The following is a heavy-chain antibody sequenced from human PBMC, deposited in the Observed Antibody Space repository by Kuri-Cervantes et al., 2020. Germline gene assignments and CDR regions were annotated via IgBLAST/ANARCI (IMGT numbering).Heavy chain of an antibody. Sequence: SETLSLTCAVYGGSFSGYYWSWIRQPPGKGLEWIGEINHSGSTNYNPSLKSRVTISVDTSKNQFSLKLSSVTAADAAVYYCAREKKWLPRRNWFDPWGQGTLVTVSS. D-gene: IGHD3-22*01. CDR3: AREKKWLPRRNWFDP. V-gene: IGHV4-34*01. CDR2: INHSGST. CDR1: GGSFSGYY. J-gene: IGHJ5*02.